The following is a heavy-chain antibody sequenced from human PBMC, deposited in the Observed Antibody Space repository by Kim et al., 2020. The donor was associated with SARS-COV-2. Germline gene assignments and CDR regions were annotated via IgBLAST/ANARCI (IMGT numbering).Heavy chain of an antibody. V-gene: IGHV4-59*08. CDR2: IYYSGAT. CDR3: ARHRSTYTSGDYYFDY. CDR1: GDSISSSY. Sequence: SETLSLTCTVSGDSISSSYWSWIRQAPGKGLEWMGYIYYSGATKYNASLKSRVTISVDTSKNQFSLNLSSVTAADTAVYYCARHRSTYTSGDYYFDYWGQGTLVTVSS. D-gene: IGHD3-22*01. J-gene: IGHJ4*02.